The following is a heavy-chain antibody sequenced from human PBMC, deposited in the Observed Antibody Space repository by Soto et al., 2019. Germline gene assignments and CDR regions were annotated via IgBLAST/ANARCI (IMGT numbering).Heavy chain of an antibody. D-gene: IGHD1-1*01. J-gene: IGHJ6*02. V-gene: IGHV4-31*03. CDR1: GGSVNSGGYH. Sequence: NPSETLSLTCTVSGGSVNSGGYHWSWIRQHPGKGLEWIGDIYYSGSTYYNPSLKSRVTISIDTSTNHFSLHLSALTAADTAVYYCARAPIPNWNYYGMDVWGQGPTVTVSS. CDR2: IYYSGST. CDR3: ARAPIPNWNYYGMDV.